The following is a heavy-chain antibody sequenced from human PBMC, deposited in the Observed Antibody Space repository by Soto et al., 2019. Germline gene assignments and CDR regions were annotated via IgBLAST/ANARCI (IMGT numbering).Heavy chain of an antibody. D-gene: IGHD2-15*01. V-gene: IGHV4-31*03. CDR3: ARGLVVVDATRGRYWLDP. CDR2: IYYSGST. CDR1: GGSISSGGYY. J-gene: IGHJ5*02. Sequence: KPSETLSLTCTVSGGSISSGGYYWSWIRQHPGKGLEWIGYIYYSGSTYYNPSLKSRVTISVDTSKNQFSLKLSSVTAADTAVYYCARGLVVVDATRGRYWLDPWGQGTMVTVYS.